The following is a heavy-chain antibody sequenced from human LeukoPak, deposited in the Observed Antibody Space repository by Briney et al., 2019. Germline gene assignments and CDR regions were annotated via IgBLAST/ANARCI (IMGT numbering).Heavy chain of an antibody. V-gene: IGHV3-21*01. J-gene: IGHJ4*02. CDR1: GFTFSSYS. Sequence: PGGSLRLSCAASGFTFSSYSMNWVRQAPGKGLEWVSSISSSSSYIYYADSVKGRFTISRDNAKNSLYLQMNSLRAEDTAVYYCARDPAESGSYSGGFDYWGQGTLVTVSS. CDR2: ISSSSSYI. CDR3: ARDPAESGSYSGGFDY. D-gene: IGHD1-26*01.